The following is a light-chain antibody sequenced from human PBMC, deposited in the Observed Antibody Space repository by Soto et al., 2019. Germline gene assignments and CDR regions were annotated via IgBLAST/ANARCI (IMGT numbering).Light chain of an antibody. CDR1: QGVTTN. CDR3: QQYNNWPFS. V-gene: IGKV3-15*01. Sequence: IVMTQSPGTLSVSPGERATLSCRAGQGVTTNFAWYQQKSGQSPRIIIYDVSIRATGVPARFSGTVSETDFTLTISGLQSEDSAVYFCQQYNNWPFSFGQGTRLEIK. CDR2: DVS. J-gene: IGKJ5*01.